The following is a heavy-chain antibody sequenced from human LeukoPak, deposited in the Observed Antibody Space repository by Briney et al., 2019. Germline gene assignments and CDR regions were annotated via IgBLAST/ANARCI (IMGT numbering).Heavy chain of an antibody. Sequence: SETLSLTCTVSGYSISSGYYWGWIRQPPGKGLEWIGNIYHSGSTYYNPSLKSRVTISVDTSKNQFSLQLTSVTAADTAVYYCARAYSSSWYFNWFDPWGQGTLVTVSS. CDR3: ARAYSSSWYFNWFDP. J-gene: IGHJ5*02. D-gene: IGHD6-13*01. CDR1: GYSISSGYY. CDR2: IYHSGST. V-gene: IGHV4-38-2*02.